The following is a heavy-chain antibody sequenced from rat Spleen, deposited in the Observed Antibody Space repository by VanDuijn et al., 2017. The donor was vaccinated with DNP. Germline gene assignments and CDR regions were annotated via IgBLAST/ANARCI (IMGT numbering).Heavy chain of an antibody. V-gene: IGHV3-3*01. CDR1: GFSITNNFK. J-gene: IGHJ2*01. D-gene: IGHD1-2*01. CDR2: VNSGGTT. Sequence: EVLLQESGPGLVKPSQSLSLTCSVTGFSITNNFKWSWIRKFPGNKLEWMGYVNSGGTTKYNPSLKSRISITRDTSKNQFFLQVNSVTTEDTATYYCARRDGYNSFDYWGQGVMVTVSS. CDR3: ARRDGYNSFDY.